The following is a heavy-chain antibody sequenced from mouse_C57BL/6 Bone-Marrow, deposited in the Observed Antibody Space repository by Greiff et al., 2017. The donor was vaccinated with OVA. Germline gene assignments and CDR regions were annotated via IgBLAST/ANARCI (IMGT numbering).Heavy chain of an antibody. CDR1: GYTFTSYW. D-gene: IGHD2-3*01. Sequence: QVQLKQPGAELVKPGASVKLSCKASGYTFTSYWMQWVKQRPGQGLEWIGEIDPSDSYTNYNQKFKGKATLTVDTSSSTAYMQLSSLTSEDSAVYYCARRIFDGYHFDYWGQGTTLTVSS. CDR3: ARRIFDGYHFDY. V-gene: IGHV1-50*01. J-gene: IGHJ2*01. CDR2: IDPSDSYT.